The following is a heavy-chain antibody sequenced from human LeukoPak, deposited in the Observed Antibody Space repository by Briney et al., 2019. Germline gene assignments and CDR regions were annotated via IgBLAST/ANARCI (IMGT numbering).Heavy chain of an antibody. V-gene: IGHV1-18*01. Sequence: GASVKVSCKASGYTFTSYGISWVRQAPGQGLEWMGWISAYNGNTNYAQKLQDRVAVTGDTSTSTVYMELSNLRSEDTAVYYCAREGGGLGYFDSWGQGSLVIVSS. J-gene: IGHJ4*02. CDR1: GYTFTSYG. CDR2: ISAYNGNT. D-gene: IGHD3-16*01. CDR3: AREGGGLGYFDS.